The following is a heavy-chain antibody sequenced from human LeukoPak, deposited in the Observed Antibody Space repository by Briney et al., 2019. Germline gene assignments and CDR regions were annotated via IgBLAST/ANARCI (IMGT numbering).Heavy chain of an antibody. V-gene: IGHV3-21*01. CDR1: GFTFSSYS. CDR2: ISSSSSYI. J-gene: IGHJ4*02. D-gene: IGHD5-18*01. Sequence: GGSLRLSCAASGFTFSSYSMNWVRQAPGKGLEWVSSISSSSSYIYYADSVKGRFTISRDNAKNSLYLQMNSLRAEDTAVCYCARGGAAMTLVYWGQGTLVTVSS. CDR3: ARGGAAMTLVY.